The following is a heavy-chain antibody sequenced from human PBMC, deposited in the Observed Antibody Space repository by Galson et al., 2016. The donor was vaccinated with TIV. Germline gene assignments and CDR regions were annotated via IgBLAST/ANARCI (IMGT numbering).Heavy chain of an antibody. D-gene: IGHD5-24*01. CDR2: TYYRSEWNS. CDR3: ARGRSGYNSTYYYYGMDV. V-gene: IGHV6-1*01. Sequence: CAISGDSVSSHSAAWNWIRQSPSRGLEWLGRTYYRSEWNSDYAVSVRSRIVIKADRSKNQFFLQLNSVTPEDTAVYFCARGRSGYNSTYYYYGMDVWGQGPTVSVSS. J-gene: IGHJ6*02. CDR1: GDSVSSHSAA.